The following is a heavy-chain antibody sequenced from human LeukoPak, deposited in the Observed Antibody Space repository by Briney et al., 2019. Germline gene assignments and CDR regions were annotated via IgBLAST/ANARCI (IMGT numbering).Heavy chain of an antibody. CDR2: IIAYNGNT. D-gene: IGHD3-22*01. V-gene: IGHV1-18*01. Sequence: ASVKVSCKASGYTFTSYGISWVRQAPGQGLEWMGWIIAYNGNTNYAQKLQGRVTMTTDTSTSTAYMELRSLRSDDTAVYYCARVPRYYYDSSGYLDYWGQGTLVTVS. CDR1: GYTFTSYG. J-gene: IGHJ4*02. CDR3: ARVPRYYYDSSGYLDY.